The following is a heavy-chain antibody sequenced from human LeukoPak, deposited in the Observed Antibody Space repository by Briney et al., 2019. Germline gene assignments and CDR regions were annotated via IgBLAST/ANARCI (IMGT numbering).Heavy chain of an antibody. Sequence: SETLSLTCTVSGGSISSGYYWGWFRQPPGKGLEWIGCMYHSGSTYYNPSLKSRVTISVDTSKNQFSLKLSSVTAADTAVYYCARQGGSSSPYYYYYMDVWGKGTTVTVSS. CDR3: ARQGGSSSPYYYYYMDV. J-gene: IGHJ6*03. D-gene: IGHD6-13*01. CDR2: MYHSGST. CDR1: GGSISSGYY. V-gene: IGHV4-38-2*02.